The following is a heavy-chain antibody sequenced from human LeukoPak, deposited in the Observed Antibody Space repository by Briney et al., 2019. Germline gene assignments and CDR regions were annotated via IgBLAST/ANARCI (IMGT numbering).Heavy chain of an antibody. V-gene: IGHV1-2*06. J-gene: IGHJ4*02. Sequence: ASVKVSCKASGYTFTGYYMHWVRQAPGQGLDWMGRINPNSGGTNYAQKFQGRVTMTRDTSISTAYMELSRLRSDDTAVYYCATALKYGGNSGYYFDYWGQGTLVTVSS. CDR2: INPNSGGT. CDR1: GYTFTGYY. CDR3: ATALKYGGNSGYYFDY. D-gene: IGHD4-23*01.